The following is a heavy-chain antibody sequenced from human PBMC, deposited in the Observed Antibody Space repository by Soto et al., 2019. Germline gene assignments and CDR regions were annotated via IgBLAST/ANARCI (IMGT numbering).Heavy chain of an antibody. CDR3: AKDRVWFGELSGVDY. D-gene: IGHD3-10*01. J-gene: IGHJ4*02. Sequence: GGSLRLSCAASGFTFSSYGMHWVRQAPGKGLEWVAVISYDGSNKYYADSVKGRLTISRDNSKNTLYLQMNSLRAEDTAVYYCAKDRVWFGELSGVDYWGQGTLVTVSS. CDR1: GFTFSSYG. V-gene: IGHV3-30*18. CDR2: ISYDGSNK.